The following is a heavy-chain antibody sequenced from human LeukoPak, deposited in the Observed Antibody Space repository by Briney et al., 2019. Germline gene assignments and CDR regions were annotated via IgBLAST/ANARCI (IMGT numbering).Heavy chain of an antibody. J-gene: IGHJ4*02. D-gene: IGHD3-10*01. CDR2: ISDSGGRT. Sequence: HSGGSLRLSCAVSGITLSNYGMSWVRQAPGKGLEWVAGISDSGGRTNYADSVKGRFTISRDNSKNTLYLQMNSLRAEDTAVYYCAKADLITMVRGVIFRNWGQGTLVTVSS. CDR3: AKADLITMVRGVIFRN. CDR1: GITLSNYG. V-gene: IGHV3-23*01.